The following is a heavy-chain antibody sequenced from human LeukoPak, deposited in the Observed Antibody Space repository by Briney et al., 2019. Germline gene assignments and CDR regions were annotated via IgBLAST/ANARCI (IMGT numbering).Heavy chain of an antibody. V-gene: IGHV4-61*01. D-gene: IGHD1-26*01. Sequence: SETLSLTCTVSGGSVNSGSYYWNWIRQPPGKGLEWIGYIYYSGSTNYNPSLKSRVTISVDTSKNQFSLKLSSVAAADTAVYYCARAAYSGSYHSDYWGQGTLVTVSS. CDR1: GGSVNSGSYY. CDR3: ARAAYSGSYHSDY. J-gene: IGHJ4*02. CDR2: IYYSGST.